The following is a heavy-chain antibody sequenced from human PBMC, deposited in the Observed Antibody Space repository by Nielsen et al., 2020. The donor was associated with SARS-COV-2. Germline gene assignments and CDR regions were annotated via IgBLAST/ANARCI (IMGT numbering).Heavy chain of an antibody. J-gene: IGHJ4*02. Sequence: GESLKISCAASGFTFSDSWMSWVRQAPGMGLEWVANVKEDGSEKNYVDSVRGRFTISRDNAKNSLYLQMNSLRAEDTAVYYCASDGGRRYCSGGSCYADYWGQGTLVTVSS. V-gene: IGHV3-7*01. D-gene: IGHD2-15*01. CDR1: GFTFSDSW. CDR3: ASDGGRRYCSGGSCYADY. CDR2: VKEDGSEK.